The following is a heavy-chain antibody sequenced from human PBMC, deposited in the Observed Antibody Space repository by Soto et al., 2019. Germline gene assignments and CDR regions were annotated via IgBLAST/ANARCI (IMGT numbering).Heavy chain of an antibody. D-gene: IGHD2-2*01. CDR3: ARMEYQLLHYDYYYGMDV. CDR1: GFTFSSYW. V-gene: IGHV3-7*01. J-gene: IGHJ6*02. CDR2: IKQDGSEK. Sequence: PGGSLRLSCAASGFTFSSYWMSWVRQAPGKGLEWVANIKQDGSEKYYVDSVKGRFTISRDNAKNSLYLQMNSLRAEDTAVYYCARMEYQLLHYDYYYGMDVWGQGTTVTVSS.